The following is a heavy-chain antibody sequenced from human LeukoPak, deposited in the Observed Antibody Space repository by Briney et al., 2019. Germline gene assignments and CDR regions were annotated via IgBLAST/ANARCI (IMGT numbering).Heavy chain of an antibody. V-gene: IGHV3-33*01. J-gene: IGHJ4*02. Sequence: GGSLRLSCAASGFTFSSYGMHWVRQAPGKGLEWVAVIWYDGSNKYYADSVKGRFTISRDNSKNTLYLQMNSLRAEDTAVYYCARGASPTEDLFDCWGQGTLVTVSS. CDR3: ARGASPTEDLFDC. CDR2: IWYDGSNK. D-gene: IGHD1-14*01. CDR1: GFTFSSYG.